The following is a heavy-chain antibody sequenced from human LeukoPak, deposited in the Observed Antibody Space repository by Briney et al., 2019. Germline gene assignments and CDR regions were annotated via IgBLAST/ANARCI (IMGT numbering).Heavy chain of an antibody. CDR3: ARDSGYEVDY. D-gene: IGHD5-12*01. CDR1: GYTFTSYY. J-gene: IGHJ4*02. Sequence: ASVKVSCKASGYTFTSYYMHWVRQAPGQGLEWMGIINPSGGSTSYAQKFQGRVTMTRDTSINTAYMEVSRLRSDDTAVYYCARDSGYEVDYWGQGTLVTVSS. V-gene: IGHV1-46*01. CDR2: INPSGGST.